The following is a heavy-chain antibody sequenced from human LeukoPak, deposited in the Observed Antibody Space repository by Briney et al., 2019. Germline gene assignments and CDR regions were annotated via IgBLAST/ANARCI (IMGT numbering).Heavy chain of an antibody. Sequence: SETLSLTCAVYGGSFSGYYWSWIRQPPGRGLEWIGEINHSGSTNYNPSLKSRVTISVDTSKNQFSLKLSSVTAADTAVYYCARGRNTGYSSSWYPSRPLPDYRGQGTLVTVSS. CDR2: INHSGST. V-gene: IGHV4-34*01. D-gene: IGHD6-13*01. J-gene: IGHJ4*02. CDR3: ARGRNTGYSSSWYPSRPLPDY. CDR1: GGSFSGYY.